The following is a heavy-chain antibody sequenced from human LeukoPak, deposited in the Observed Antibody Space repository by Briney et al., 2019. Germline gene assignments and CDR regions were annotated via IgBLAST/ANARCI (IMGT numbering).Heavy chain of an antibody. Sequence: SVKVSCKASGFTFTSSAMQWVRQARGQRLEWIGWIVVGSGNTNYAQRFQERVTITRDMSTSTAYMELSSLRSEDTAVYYCAAVSAPGYSYGLDYWGQGTLDTVSA. D-gene: IGHD5-18*01. CDR3: AAVSAPGYSYGLDY. V-gene: IGHV1-58*02. CDR1: GFTFTSSA. CDR2: IVVGSGNT. J-gene: IGHJ4*02.